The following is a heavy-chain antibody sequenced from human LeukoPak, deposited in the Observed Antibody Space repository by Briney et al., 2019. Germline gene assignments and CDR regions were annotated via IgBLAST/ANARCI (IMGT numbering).Heavy chain of an antibody. CDR1: GVSITSQPYY. V-gene: IGHV4-39*01. Sequence: NLSDTLSLTCSVSGVSITSQPYYWGWIRQSPTTGLEWIGSICDFGGVYYRPSLLSRASLFIDTSKNQISLNLTSVTATDTAVYYCATHKEGRYFESWGQGTLVNVSS. CDR2: ICDFGGV. J-gene: IGHJ4*02. CDR3: ATHKEGRYFES.